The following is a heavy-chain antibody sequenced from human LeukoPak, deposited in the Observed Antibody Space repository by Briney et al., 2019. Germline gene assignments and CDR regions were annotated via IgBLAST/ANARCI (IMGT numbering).Heavy chain of an antibody. CDR1: GYTFTGYY. D-gene: IGHD3-3*01. CDR3: ARGVVNITIFGVVINAWFDP. CDR2: INPNSGGT. J-gene: IGHJ5*02. Sequence: GASVKVSCKASGYTFTGYYMHWVRQAPGQGLEWMGWINPNSGGTNYAQKFQGRVTMTRDTSISTAYMELSRLRSDDTAVYYCARGVVNITIFGVVINAWFDPWGQGTLVTVSS. V-gene: IGHV1-2*02.